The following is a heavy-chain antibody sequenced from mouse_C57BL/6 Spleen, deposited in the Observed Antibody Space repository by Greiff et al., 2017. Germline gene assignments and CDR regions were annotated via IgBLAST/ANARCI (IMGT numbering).Heavy chain of an antibody. CDR1: GYTFTDYN. J-gene: IGHJ4*01. D-gene: IGHD1-1*01. Sequence: EVQLQESGPELVKPGASVKIPCKASGYTFTDYNMDWVKQSHGKSLEWIGDINPNNGGTIYNQKFKGKATLTVDKSSSTAYMELRSLTSEDTAVYYCARSHYYGSSYVDAMDYWGQGTSVTVSS. V-gene: IGHV1-18*01. CDR2: INPNNGGT. CDR3: ARSHYYGSSYVDAMDY.